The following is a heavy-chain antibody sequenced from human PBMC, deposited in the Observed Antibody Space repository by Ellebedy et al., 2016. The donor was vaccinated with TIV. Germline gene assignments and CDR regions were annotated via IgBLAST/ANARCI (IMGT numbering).Heavy chain of an antibody. Sequence: SGPTLVKPTQTLTLTCTFSGFSLSTSGVGVGWIRQPPGKALEWLALIYWNDDKRYSPSLKSRLTITKDTSKSQVVLTMTNMDPVDTATYYCARTYEYDYSNYPADYWGQGTLVTVSS. CDR3: ARTYEYDYSNYPADY. CDR2: IYWNDDK. CDR1: GFSLSTSGVG. V-gene: IGHV2-5*01. D-gene: IGHD4-11*01. J-gene: IGHJ4*02.